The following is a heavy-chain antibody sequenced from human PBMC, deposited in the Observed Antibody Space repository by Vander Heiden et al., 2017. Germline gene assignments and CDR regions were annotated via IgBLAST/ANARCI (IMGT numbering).Heavy chain of an antibody. CDR1: GYIFTDNF. D-gene: IGHD2-15*01. Sequence: QVQLVQSGAEVKKPGASVKVSCKASGYIFTDNFMHWVRQAPGQGFEWMGWINPNSGGTKYAQNLQGRVTMTRDTSISTAYMELSRLRSDDTAVYFCAREECSGGSCSRVIDYWGQGTLVTVSS. CDR2: INPNSGGT. V-gene: IGHV1-2*02. J-gene: IGHJ4*02. CDR3: AREECSGGSCSRVIDY.